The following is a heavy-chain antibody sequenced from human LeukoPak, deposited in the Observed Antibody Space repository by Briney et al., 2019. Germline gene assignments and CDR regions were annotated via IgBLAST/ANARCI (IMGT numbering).Heavy chain of an antibody. J-gene: IGHJ5*02. D-gene: IGHD3-22*01. CDR3: ARATLPYDSSGYYYADNWFDP. CDR2: IHAGNGNT. V-gene: IGHV1-3*01. Sequence: ASVKVSCKASGYTFTSYAMHWVRQAPGQRLEWMGWIHAGNGNTKYSQKFQGRVTITRDTSASTAYMELSSLRSEDTAVYYCARATLPYDSSGYYYADNWFDPWGQGTLVTVSS. CDR1: GYTFTSYA.